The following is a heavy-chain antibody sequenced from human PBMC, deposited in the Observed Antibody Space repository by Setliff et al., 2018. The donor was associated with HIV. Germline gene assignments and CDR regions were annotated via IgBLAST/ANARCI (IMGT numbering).Heavy chain of an antibody. CDR1: GAPVSSGRYY. Sequence: SSETLSLTCSVSGAPVSSGRYYWGWIRQPPGKGLEWIATIHYTGSTYYNPSLKNRVTISADTSKNQFSLKLTAVTAADTAVYFCARDGFGPSGRLLDHWGQGTLVTVSS. J-gene: IGHJ4*01. V-gene: IGHV4-39*07. CDR3: ARDGFGPSGRLLDH. D-gene: IGHD1-26*01. CDR2: IHYTGST.